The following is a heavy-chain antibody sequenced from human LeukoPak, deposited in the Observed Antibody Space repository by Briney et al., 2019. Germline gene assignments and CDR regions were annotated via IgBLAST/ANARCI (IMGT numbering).Heavy chain of an antibody. CDR2: IYYSGST. D-gene: IGHD1-1*01. V-gene: IGHV4-30-4*01. J-gene: IGHJ3*02. CDR3: ARADAHGNDAFDI. Sequence: SETLSLTCTVSGVSISSGDYYWSWIRQPPGKGLEWIGYIYYSGSTYYNPSLKSRVTISVDTSKNQFSLKLSSVTAADTAVYYCARADAHGNDAFDIWGQGTMVTVSS. CDR1: GVSISSGDYY.